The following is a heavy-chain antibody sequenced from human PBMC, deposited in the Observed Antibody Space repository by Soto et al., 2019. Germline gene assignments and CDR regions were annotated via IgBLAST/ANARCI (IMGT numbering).Heavy chain of an antibody. CDR2: ISWNSGSI. CDR1: GFTFDDYA. Sequence: EVQLVESGGGLVQPGRSLRLSCAASGFTFDDYAMHWVRQAPGKGLEWVSGISWNSGSIGYADSVKGRFTISRDNAKNSLYLQMNSLRAEDTALYYCAKDSGYDHSGYDYYYMDVWGKGTTVTVAS. J-gene: IGHJ6*03. V-gene: IGHV3-9*01. CDR3: AKDSGYDHSGYDYYYMDV. D-gene: IGHD5-12*01.